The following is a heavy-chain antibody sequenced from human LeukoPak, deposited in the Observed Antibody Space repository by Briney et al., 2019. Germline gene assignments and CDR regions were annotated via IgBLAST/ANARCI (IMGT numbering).Heavy chain of an antibody. CDR1: GGSFSGYY. V-gene: IGHV4-34*01. Sequence: SETLSLTCAVYGGSFSGYYWSWIRQPPGKGLEWIGEINHSGSNNYNPSLKSRVTISVDTSKNQFSLKLSSVTTADTAVYYCAKEPQYYYGSGAVAFDIWGQGTMVTVSS. CDR2: INHSGSN. CDR3: AKEPQYYYGSGAVAFDI. D-gene: IGHD3-10*01. J-gene: IGHJ3*02.